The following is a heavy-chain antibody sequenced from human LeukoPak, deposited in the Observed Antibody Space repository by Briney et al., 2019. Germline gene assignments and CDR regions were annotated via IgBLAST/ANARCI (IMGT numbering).Heavy chain of an antibody. V-gene: IGHV3-48*02. Sequence: PGGSLRLSCAASGFTFSTYTMNWVGQAPGKGLRWVSYISSSSSTIFYADSVKGRFTISRDNAKNSLYLQMNSLRDEDTAVYYCARGGRPMDVWGQGTTVTVSS. CDR1: GFTFSTYT. J-gene: IGHJ6*02. CDR3: ARGGRPMDV. CDR2: ISSSSSTI.